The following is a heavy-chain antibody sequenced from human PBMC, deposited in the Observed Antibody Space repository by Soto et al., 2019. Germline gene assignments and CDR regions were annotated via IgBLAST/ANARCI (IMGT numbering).Heavy chain of an antibody. CDR1: GGSISSGGYS. CDR2: IYHSGST. D-gene: IGHD3-22*01. V-gene: IGHV4-30-2*01. Sequence: TLSLTCAVSGGSISSGGYSWSWIRQPPGKGLEWIGYIYHSGSTYYNPSLKSRVTISVDRSKNQFPLKLSSVTAADTAVYYCARDRGSSGSTLNWFDPWGQGTLVTVSS. CDR3: ARDRGSSGSTLNWFDP. J-gene: IGHJ5*02.